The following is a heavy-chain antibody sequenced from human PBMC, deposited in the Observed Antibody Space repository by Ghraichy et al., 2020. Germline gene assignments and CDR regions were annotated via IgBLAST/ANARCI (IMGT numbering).Heavy chain of an antibody. CDR1: GGSISSSSYY. J-gene: IGHJ4*02. CDR2: IYYSGST. Sequence: SETLSLTCTVSGGSISSSSYYWGWIRQPPGKGLEWIGSIYYSGSTYYNPSLKSRVTISVDTSKNQFSLKLSSVTAADTAVYYCARRSYLGYSSGWALDYWGQGTLVTVSS. CDR3: ARRSYLGYSSGWALDY. V-gene: IGHV4-39*01. D-gene: IGHD6-19*01.